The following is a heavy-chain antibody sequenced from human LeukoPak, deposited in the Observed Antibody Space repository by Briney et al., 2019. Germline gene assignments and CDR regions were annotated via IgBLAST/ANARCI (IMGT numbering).Heavy chain of an antibody. D-gene: IGHD3-22*01. V-gene: IGHV3-73*01. CDR3: TSHGGRDYYDSSEDAFDI. CDR1: GFTSSGSA. Sequence: GGSLRLSCAASGFTSSGSAMHWVRQASGKGLEWVGRIRSKAHSYATAYAASVKGRFAISRDDSKNTAYLQMNSLKTEDTAVYYCTSHGGRDYYDSSEDAFDIWGQGTMVIVSS. J-gene: IGHJ3*02. CDR2: IRSKAHSYAT.